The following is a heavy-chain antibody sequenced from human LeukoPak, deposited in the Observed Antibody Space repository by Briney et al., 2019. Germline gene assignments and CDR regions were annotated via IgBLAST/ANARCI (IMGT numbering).Heavy chain of an antibody. CDR2: IDTRGSYI. J-gene: IGHJ3*02. CDR1: GFTFTSYG. Sequence: GGSLRLSSTASGFTFTSYGMNCVREAPGEGLEWVSFIDTRGSYIYYADSLKGGVTISRDNAKNSLYLQMNGLRAEDTAVYYCARGRSITLLRGVAMSDGFDIGGQGAMVTVSS. D-gene: IGHD3-10*01. CDR3: ARGRSITLLRGVAMSDGFDI. V-gene: IGHV3-21*01.